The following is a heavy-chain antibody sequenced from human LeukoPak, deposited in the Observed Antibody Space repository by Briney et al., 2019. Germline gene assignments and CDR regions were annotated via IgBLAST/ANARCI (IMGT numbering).Heavy chain of an antibody. CDR2: ISYDGSNK. D-gene: IGHD1-26*01. Sequence: TGGSLRLSCAASGFTFSSYAMHWVRQAPGKGLEWVAVISYDGSNKYYAESVKGRFTISRDNSKNTLYLQMNSLRAEDTAVYYCARDREWELLDYYYGMDVWGQGTTVTVSS. CDR1: GFTFSSYA. V-gene: IGHV3-30-3*01. J-gene: IGHJ6*02. CDR3: ARDREWELLDYYYGMDV.